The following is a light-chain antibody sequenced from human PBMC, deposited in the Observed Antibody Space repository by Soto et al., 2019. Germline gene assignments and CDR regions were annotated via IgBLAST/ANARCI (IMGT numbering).Light chain of an antibody. V-gene: IGKV1-27*01. J-gene: IGKJ1*01. CDR3: QKYDSVPWS. Sequence: DIQRTQSPTSLPAYVGDRVTITCRVSQGIGYNLAWSQQKPGKVPKVLIYTASTLHSGAPSRFSGSGSGTEFTLTINLLQPEDVATYFCQKYDSVPWSFGHGTRVDI. CDR1: QGIGYN. CDR2: TAS.